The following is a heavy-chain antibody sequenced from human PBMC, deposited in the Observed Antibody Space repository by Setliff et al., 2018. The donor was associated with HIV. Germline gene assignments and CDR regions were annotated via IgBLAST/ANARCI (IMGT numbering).Heavy chain of an antibody. D-gene: IGHD1-26*01. V-gene: IGHV4-38-2*02. CDR2: LYYGGNT. CDR3: ARDPWLLGASAGGDNWLDP. J-gene: IGHJ5*02. Sequence: SETLSLTCSVSPYSISSGYYWGWLRQPPGKGLEWIGCLYYGGNTYYNPSLKSRVAMSIDTSKNEVSLRLKSVTAADTAIYYCARDPWLLGASAGGDNWLDPWDQGTLVTVSS. CDR1: PYSISSGYY.